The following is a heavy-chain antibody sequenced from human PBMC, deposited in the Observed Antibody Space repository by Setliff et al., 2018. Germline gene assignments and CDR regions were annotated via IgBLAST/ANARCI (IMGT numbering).Heavy chain of an antibody. Sequence: PSETLSLTCTVPGGSISSISYYWSWVRQPPERELEWIGEINQSGTTNYNPPLKGRATISVDNSKNQFSLNLNSVTVADTAVYFCARGVRTGHLDSWGQGTLVTVSS. V-gene: IGHV4-39*07. J-gene: IGHJ4*02. CDR1: GGSISSISYY. CDR3: ARGVRTGHLDS. CDR2: INQSGTT. D-gene: IGHD1-1*01.